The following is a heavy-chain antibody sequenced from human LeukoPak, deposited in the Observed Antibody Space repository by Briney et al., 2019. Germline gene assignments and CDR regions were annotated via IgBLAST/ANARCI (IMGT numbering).Heavy chain of an antibody. CDR3: VSMVRGIGY. V-gene: IGHV3-53*05. CDR1: GFTVSSNY. Sequence: GGSLRLSCAASGFTVSSNYMSWVRQAPGKGLEWVSVLYSAGTTYYADSVKGRFTIDRDNSKNTVYLQLNSLRPEDTAMYYCVSMVRGIGYWGQGTLVTVSS. J-gene: IGHJ4*02. D-gene: IGHD3-10*01. CDR2: LYSAGTT.